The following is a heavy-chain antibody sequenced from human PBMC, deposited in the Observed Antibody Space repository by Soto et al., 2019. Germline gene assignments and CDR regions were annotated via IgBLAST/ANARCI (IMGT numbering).Heavy chain of an antibody. J-gene: IGHJ4*02. CDR3: ARATYYYERGGYLFNFDY. Sequence: SETLSLTCAVSGGSISSSNWWSWVRQPPGKGLEWIGEIYHSGSTNYNPSLKSRVTISVDKSKNQFSLKLSSVTAADTAVYYCARATYYYERGGYLFNFDYWGQGTLVTVS. V-gene: IGHV4-4*02. D-gene: IGHD3-22*01. CDR2: IYHSGST. CDR1: GGSISSSNW.